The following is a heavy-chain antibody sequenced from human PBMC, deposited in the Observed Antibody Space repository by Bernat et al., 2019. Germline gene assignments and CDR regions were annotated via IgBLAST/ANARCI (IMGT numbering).Heavy chain of an antibody. J-gene: IGHJ2*01. Sequence: QVQLVESGGGVVQPGRSLRLSCAASGFTFSSYGMHWVRQAPGKGLEWVAGIWYDGSNKYYADSVKGRFPISRDNSKNTLYLQMNSLRAEDTAVYYCARDPRSSSLLWWYFDLWGRGTLVTVSS. D-gene: IGHD6-13*01. CDR2: IWYDGSNK. V-gene: IGHV3-33*01. CDR3: ARDPRSSSLLWWYFDL. CDR1: GFTFSSYG.